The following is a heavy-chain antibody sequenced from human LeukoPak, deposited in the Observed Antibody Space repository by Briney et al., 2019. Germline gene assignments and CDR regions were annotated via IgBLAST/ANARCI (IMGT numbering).Heavy chain of an antibody. Sequence: GASVKVSCKASGYTFTSYDINWVRQATGQGLEWMGRMNPNSGNTGYAQKFQGRVTMTRNTSISTAYMELSSLRSEDTAVYYCARSQRRGGDLYFDYWGQGTLVTVSS. CDR3: ARSQRRGGDLYFDY. V-gene: IGHV1-8*01. CDR1: GYTFTSYD. CDR2: MNPNSGNT. J-gene: IGHJ4*02. D-gene: IGHD2-21*02.